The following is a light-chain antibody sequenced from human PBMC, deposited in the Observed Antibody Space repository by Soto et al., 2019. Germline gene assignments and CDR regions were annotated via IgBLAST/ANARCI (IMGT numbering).Light chain of an antibody. V-gene: IGKV1-12*01. CDR2: ATS. CDR1: QGIAGW. CDR3: QHNGV. J-gene: IGKJ3*01. Sequence: DIKMTQSPSSLSASVGETVTMTCRASQGIAGWLSWYQQKPGKATKLLIFATSNLQGGVPSRFSGSGSWTDFTLTISSLQPADFATYYCQHNGVFGPGTQVDIK.